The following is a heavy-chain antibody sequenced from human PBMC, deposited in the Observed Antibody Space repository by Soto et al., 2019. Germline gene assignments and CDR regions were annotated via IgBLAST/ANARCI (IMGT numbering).Heavy chain of an antibody. CDR2: IFSNDEK. V-gene: IGHV2-26*01. J-gene: IGHJ5*02. Sequence: QVTLKESGPVLVKPTETLTLTCTVSGFSLSNARMGVSWIRQPPGKALEWLAHIFSNDEKSYSTSLKSRLTLSQDTXXGXGXXTMTNMDPVDTATSYCARMRMPEGSVAGKVDWFDPWGQGTLVTVSS. CDR3: ARMRMPEGSVAGKVDWFDP. CDR1: GFSLSNARMG. D-gene: IGHD6-19*01.